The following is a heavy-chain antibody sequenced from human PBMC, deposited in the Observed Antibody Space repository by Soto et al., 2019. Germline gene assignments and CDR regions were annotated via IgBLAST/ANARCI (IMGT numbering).Heavy chain of an antibody. J-gene: IGHJ5*02. Sequence: QLQLQESGPGLAKPSETLSLTCTVSGGSVSSTTYYLAWIRQPPGRGMEWIGSIHYSRGTYYNLSPRRRVAISVDTSKNHFSLNLSSVTAADTAVCYCAGGEMDLPSTSCHLASWGQGTLVTVSS. D-gene: IGHD2-2*01. CDR1: GGSVSSTTYY. V-gene: IGHV4-39*01. CDR2: IHYSRGT. CDR3: AGGEMDLPSTSCHLAS.